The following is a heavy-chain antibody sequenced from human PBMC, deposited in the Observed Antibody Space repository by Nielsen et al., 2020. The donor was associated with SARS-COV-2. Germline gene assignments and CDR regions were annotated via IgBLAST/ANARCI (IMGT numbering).Heavy chain of an antibody. CDR3: AREKPRGALDY. V-gene: IGHV3-23*01. Sequence: GESLKIPCVASGFTFRGYTMSWVRQAPGKGLEWVSGITGGGGSTYYADSVQGRFIISRDNSKNTVYLQLNSLRAEDTALYYCAREKPRGALDYWGQGALVTVSS. J-gene: IGHJ4*02. D-gene: IGHD3-16*01. CDR2: ITGGGGST. CDR1: GFTFRGYT.